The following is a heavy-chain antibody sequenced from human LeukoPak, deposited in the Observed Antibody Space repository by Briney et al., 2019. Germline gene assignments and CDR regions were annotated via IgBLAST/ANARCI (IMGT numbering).Heavy chain of an antibody. D-gene: IGHD3-9*01. J-gene: IGHJ4*02. CDR3: AKDDHDILTGYGLDY. CDR1: GFTFRSYA. Sequence: GGSLRLSCAASGFTFRSYAMDWVRQAPGKGLEWVSVISGSGSGTYYADSVKGRFTISRDNSKNTLYLQMNNLRAEDAAIYYCAKDDHDILTGYGLDYWGQGTLVTVSS. CDR2: ISGSGSGT. V-gene: IGHV3-23*01.